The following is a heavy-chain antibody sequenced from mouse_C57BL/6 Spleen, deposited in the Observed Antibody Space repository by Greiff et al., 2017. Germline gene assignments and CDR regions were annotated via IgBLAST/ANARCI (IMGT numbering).Heavy chain of an antibody. J-gene: IGHJ1*03. Sequence: EVKLMESEGGLVQPGSSMKLSCTASGFTFSDYYMAWVRQVPEKGLEWVANINYDGSSTYYLDSLKSRFIISRDNAKNILYLQRSSLKSEDTATYYWARDRGYGSSGWYFDVWGTGTTVTVSS. V-gene: IGHV5-16*01. CDR1: GFTFSDYY. CDR3: ARDRGYGSSGWYFDV. CDR2: INYDGSST. D-gene: IGHD1-1*01.